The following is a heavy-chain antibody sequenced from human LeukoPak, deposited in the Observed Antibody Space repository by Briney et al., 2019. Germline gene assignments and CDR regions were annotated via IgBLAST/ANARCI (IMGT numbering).Heavy chain of an antibody. J-gene: IGHJ4*02. CDR3: ARFTSRILTGYFYYFDY. V-gene: IGHV4-31*03. D-gene: IGHD3-9*01. CDR1: GGSISSGGYY. CDR2: IYYSGST. Sequence: SQTLSLTCTVSGGSISSGGYYWSWIRQHPGKGLEWIGYIYYSGSTYYNPSLKSRATISVDTSKNQFSLKLSSVTAADTAVYYCARFTSRILTGYFYYFDYWGQGTLVTVSS.